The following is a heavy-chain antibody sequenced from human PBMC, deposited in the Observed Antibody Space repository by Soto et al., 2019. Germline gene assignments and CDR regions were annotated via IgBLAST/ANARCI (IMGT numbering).Heavy chain of an antibody. CDR2: TKNKANNYNT. CDR1: GLSLKDHF. V-gene: IGHV3-72*01. Sequence: GGALRLSFGGSGLSLKDHFMDLVRQAPGKGAEWVGRTKNKANNYNTEYAASVKGRFIISRDNSKSLLYLQMNSLGTEDTAVYYCITWISWIGYWGQGTPVTVSS. CDR3: ITWISWIGY. J-gene: IGHJ4*02. D-gene: IGHD1-1*01.